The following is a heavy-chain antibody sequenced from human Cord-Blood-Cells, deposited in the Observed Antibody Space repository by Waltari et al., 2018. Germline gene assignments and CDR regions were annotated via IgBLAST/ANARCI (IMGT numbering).Heavy chain of an antibody. D-gene: IGHD6-13*01. Sequence: QVQLQQWGAGLLKPSETLHLTCAVYVGSFSGYSWSWICQPPGKGREWIGEIEHKGSTIFSPATKMRVTKSDDTSKNQCSLRLSSMTAGETAVDYCGRGEFIVAAYYFDYSGQGTLVTGSS. V-gene: IGHV4-34*01. CDR1: VGSFSGYS. CDR2: IEHKGST. CDR3: GRGEFIVAAYYFDY. J-gene: IGHJ4*02.